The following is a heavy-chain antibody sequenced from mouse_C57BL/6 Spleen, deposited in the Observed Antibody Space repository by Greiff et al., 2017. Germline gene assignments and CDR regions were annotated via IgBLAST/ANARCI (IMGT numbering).Heavy chain of an antibody. CDR1: GYAFSSSW. V-gene: IGHV1-82*01. CDR3: ARRGTTVVPFDY. D-gene: IGHD1-1*01. CDR2: IYPGDGDT. J-gene: IGHJ2*01. Sequence: QVQLQQSGPELVKPGASVKISCKASGYAFSSSWMNWVKQRPGKGLEWIGRIYPGDGDTNYNGKFKGKATLTAAKSSSTAYMQLSSLTSEDSAVYFCARRGTTVVPFDYWGQGTTLTVSS.